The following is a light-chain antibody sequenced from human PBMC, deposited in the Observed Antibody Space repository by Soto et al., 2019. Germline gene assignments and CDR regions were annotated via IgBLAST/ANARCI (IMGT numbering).Light chain of an antibody. J-gene: IGLJ2*01. V-gene: IGLV2-23*03. CDR2: EGN. Sequence: QSALTQPASVSGSPGQSITISCTGTSSDVGSYNLVSWYQPHPGKAPKLMIYEGNKRPSGVSNRFSGSKSGNTASLTISGLQAEDETDYYCCSYAGSGTFVFGGGTKLTVL. CDR3: CSYAGSGTFV. CDR1: SSDVGSYNL.